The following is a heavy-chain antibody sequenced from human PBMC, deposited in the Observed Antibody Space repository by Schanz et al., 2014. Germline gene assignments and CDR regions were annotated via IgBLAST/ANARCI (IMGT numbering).Heavy chain of an antibody. CDR2: TSHDGSFT. CDR3: ASAPPLVRGIAGWFGP. CDR1: GFTFSSYA. J-gene: IGHJ5*02. V-gene: IGHV3-23*04. D-gene: IGHD3-10*01. Sequence: EVQLVESGGGLVQPGGSLRFSCAASGFTFSSYAMSWVRQAPGKGVVWVSRTSHDGSFTTFADSVKGRFPISRDNAKNAVYLKMNSLRAADTAVYYCASAPPLVRGIAGWFGPWGQGSLVTVSS.